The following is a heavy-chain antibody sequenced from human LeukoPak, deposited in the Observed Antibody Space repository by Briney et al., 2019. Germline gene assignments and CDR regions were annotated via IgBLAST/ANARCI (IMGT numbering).Heavy chain of an antibody. Sequence: ASVKVSCKASGYTFTSYDINWVRQATGRGLEWMGWMNPNSGNTGYAQKFQGRVTMTRNTSISTAYMELSSLRSEDTAVYYCARGISRWLFNWFDPWGQGTLVTVSS. CDR1: GYTFTSYD. J-gene: IGHJ5*02. CDR2: MNPNSGNT. CDR3: ARGISRWLFNWFDP. D-gene: IGHD5-24*01. V-gene: IGHV1-8*01.